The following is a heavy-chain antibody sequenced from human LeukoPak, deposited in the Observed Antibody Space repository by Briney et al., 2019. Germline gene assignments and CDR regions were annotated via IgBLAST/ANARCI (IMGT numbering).Heavy chain of an antibody. J-gene: IGHJ4*02. V-gene: IGHV3-23*01. CDR1: GFTLSIYA. D-gene: IGHD3-22*01. CDR2: ITSRGEST. Sequence: GGSLRLSCAASGFTLSIYAMSWVRQAPGKGLQWVSSITSRGESTWYVDSVKGRFTITRDNSENTLYLQMHSRRAEDTAVYYCARDRPNYYGSDGHYYRRDGDYWGRGTLVSVSS. CDR3: ARDRPNYYGSDGHYYRRDGDY.